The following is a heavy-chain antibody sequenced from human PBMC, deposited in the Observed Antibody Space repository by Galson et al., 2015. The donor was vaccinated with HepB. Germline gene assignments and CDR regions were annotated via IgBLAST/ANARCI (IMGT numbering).Heavy chain of an antibody. Sequence: SLRLSCAASGFTFSSYSMNWVRQAPGKGLEWVSSISSSSSYIYYADSVKGRFTISRDNAKNSLYLQMNSLRAEDTAVYYCARDERYCSGGSCSDDYWGQGTLVTVSS. CDR2: ISSSSSYI. V-gene: IGHV3-21*01. CDR3: ARDERYCSGGSCSDDY. D-gene: IGHD2-15*01. J-gene: IGHJ4*02. CDR1: GFTFSSYS.